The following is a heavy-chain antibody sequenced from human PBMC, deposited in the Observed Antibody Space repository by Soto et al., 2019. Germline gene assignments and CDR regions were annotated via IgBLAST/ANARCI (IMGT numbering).Heavy chain of an antibody. J-gene: IGHJ4*02. CDR3: ARGLVAARPNDY. D-gene: IGHD6-6*01. CDR2: MNPNSGNT. CDR1: GYTFTSYD. Sequence: GASVKVSCKSSGYTFTSYDINWVRQATGQGLEWMGWMNPNSGNTGYAQKFQGRVTMTRNTSISTAYMELSSLRSEDTAVYYCARGLVAARPNDYWGQGTLVTVSS. V-gene: IGHV1-8*01.